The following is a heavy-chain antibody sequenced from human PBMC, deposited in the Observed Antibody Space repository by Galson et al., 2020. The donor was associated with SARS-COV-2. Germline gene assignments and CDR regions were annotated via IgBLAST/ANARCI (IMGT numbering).Heavy chain of an antibody. D-gene: IGHD2-8*01. J-gene: IGHJ4*02. CDR3: TRALMLDS. V-gene: IGHV3-49*04. Sequence: GESLKISCTGSGYTFGDYGVNWVRQAPGNGLEWVGFIRSKVFGETTQYAASVKGRFAISRDDSKSIAYLQMNSLKTEDTAFYYCTRALMLDSWGQGTLVTVSS. CDR1: GYTFGDYG. CDR2: IRSKVFGETT.